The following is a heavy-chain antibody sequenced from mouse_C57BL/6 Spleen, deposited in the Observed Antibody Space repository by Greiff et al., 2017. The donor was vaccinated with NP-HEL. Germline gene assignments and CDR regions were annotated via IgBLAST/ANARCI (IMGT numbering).Heavy chain of an antibody. CDR3: ARSGAAQGPLDY. J-gene: IGHJ2*01. D-gene: IGHD3-2*02. V-gene: IGHV1-69*01. CDR2: IDPSDSYT. Sequence: QVQLKQPGAELVMPGASVKLSCKASGYTFTSYWMHWVKQRPGQGLEWIGEIDPSDSYTNYNQKFKGKSTLTVDKSSSTAYMQLSSLTSEDSAVYYCARSGAAQGPLDYWGQGTTLTVSS. CDR1: GYTFTSYW.